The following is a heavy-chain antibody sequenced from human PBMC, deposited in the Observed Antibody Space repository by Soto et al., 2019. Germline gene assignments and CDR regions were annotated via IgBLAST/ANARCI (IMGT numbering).Heavy chain of an antibody. V-gene: IGHV1-8*01. CDR3: ARSTPNSSSRGYWFDP. CDR1: VYTFTSYD. D-gene: IGHD6-6*01. Sequence: ASVKVSCKSSVYTFTSYDINWVRQATGQGLEWMGWMNPNSGNTGYAQKFQGRVTMTRNNSISTAYMELSSLRSEDTAVYYCARSTPNSSSRGYWFDPWGQGTLVTVSS. J-gene: IGHJ5*02. CDR2: MNPNSGNT.